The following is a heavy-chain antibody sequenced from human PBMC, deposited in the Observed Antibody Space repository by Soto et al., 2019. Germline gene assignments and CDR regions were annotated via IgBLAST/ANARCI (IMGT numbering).Heavy chain of an antibody. CDR3: ARVSSP. V-gene: IGHV4-30-2*01. Sequence: QLQLQESGSGLVKPSQTLSLTCAVSGGSISSGGYSWSWVRQPPGKGLEWIGYIYHSGSTYYNPSTXSXLTITGDRSKNQFSLKLSSGTAADTAVYYCARVSSPWGQGTLVTLSS. CDR2: IYHSGST. J-gene: IGHJ5*02. CDR1: GGSISSGGYS.